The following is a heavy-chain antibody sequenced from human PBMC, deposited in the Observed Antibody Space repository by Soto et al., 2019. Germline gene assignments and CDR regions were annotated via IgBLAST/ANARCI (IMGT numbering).Heavy chain of an antibody. CDR3: AKIVEAAGRRGTAAD. V-gene: IGHV3-30*18. J-gene: IGHJ4*02. CDR2: ISYDGSNK. D-gene: IGHD6-6*01. Sequence: VQLVESGGGVVQPGRSLRLSCAASGFTFSSYGMHWVRQAPGKGLEWVAVISYDGSNKYYADSVKGRLTISRDNSKNMLYLQMTGLRADETAVYSCAKIVEAAGRRGTAADWGQGTLVNVSS. CDR1: GFTFSSYG.